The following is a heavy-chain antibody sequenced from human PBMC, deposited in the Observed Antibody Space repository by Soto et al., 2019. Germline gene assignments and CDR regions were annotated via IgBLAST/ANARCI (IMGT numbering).Heavy chain of an antibody. Sequence: VQLVESGGGVVQPGRSLRLSCAASGFTFSSYGMHWVRQAPGKGLEWVAVISYDGSNKYYADSVKGRFTISRDNSKKTLYLQMNSLRAEDTAVYYCAKGAPIAAAGRRVVGWFDPWGQGTLVTVSS. CDR2: ISYDGSNK. CDR3: AKGAPIAAAGRRVVGWFDP. J-gene: IGHJ5*02. CDR1: GFTFSSYG. V-gene: IGHV3-30*18. D-gene: IGHD6-13*01.